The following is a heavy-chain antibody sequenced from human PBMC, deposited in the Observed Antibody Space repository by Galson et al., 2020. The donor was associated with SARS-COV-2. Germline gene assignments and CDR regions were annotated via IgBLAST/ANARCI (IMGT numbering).Heavy chain of an antibody. Sequence: SETLSLTCTVSGGSISSYYWSWIRQPPGKGLEWIGYIYYSGSTNYNPSLKSRVTISVDTSKNQFSLKQSSVTAADTAVYYCASINCSGGSCYWFDPWGQGTLVTVSS. CDR2: IYYSGST. J-gene: IGHJ5*02. CDR1: GGSISSYY. CDR3: ASINCSGGSCYWFDP. V-gene: IGHV4-59*08. D-gene: IGHD2-15*01.